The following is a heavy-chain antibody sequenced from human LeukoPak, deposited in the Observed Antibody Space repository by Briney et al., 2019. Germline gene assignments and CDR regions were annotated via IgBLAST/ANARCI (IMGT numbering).Heavy chain of an antibody. V-gene: IGHV3-23*01. Sequence: GGSLRLSCAASGFDFSNYAMAWVRQAPGKALEWVSAIGGSESGTFYRDSVKGRFTISRDNSNNRLYLQMSSLRAEDTAVYYCVKQWSLAAAGTFDFWGQGTLVTVSS. J-gene: IGHJ4*02. D-gene: IGHD6-13*01. CDR1: GFDFSNYA. CDR3: VKQWSLAAAGTFDF. CDR2: IGGSESGT.